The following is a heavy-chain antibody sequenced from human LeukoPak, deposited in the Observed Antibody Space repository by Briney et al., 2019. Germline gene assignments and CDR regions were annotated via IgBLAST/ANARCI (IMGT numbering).Heavy chain of an antibody. Sequence: SETLSLTCTVSGYSISSGYYWGWIRPPPGKGLEWIGSIYHSGSTYYNPSLKSRVTISVDTSKNQFSLKLSSVTAADTAVYYCARTTSGYEYYFDYWGQGTLVTVSS. CDR2: IYHSGST. J-gene: IGHJ4*02. D-gene: IGHD5-12*01. CDR1: GYSISSGYY. V-gene: IGHV4-38-2*02. CDR3: ARTTSGYEYYFDY.